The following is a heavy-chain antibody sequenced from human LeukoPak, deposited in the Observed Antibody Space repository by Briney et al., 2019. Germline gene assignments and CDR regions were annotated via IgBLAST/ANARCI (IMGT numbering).Heavy chain of an antibody. CDR2: IRTKATSYDA. Sequence: GGSLRLSCAASGFTFSGSPMHWVRQASGKGLEWVGRIRTKATSYDAAYAASVKGRFTISRDNSKNTLYLQMNSLRAEDTAVYYCAKDFEGGYSGYDDYWGQGTLVTVSS. J-gene: IGHJ4*02. V-gene: IGHV3-73*01. D-gene: IGHD5-12*01. CDR3: AKDFEGGYSGYDDY. CDR1: GFTFSGSP.